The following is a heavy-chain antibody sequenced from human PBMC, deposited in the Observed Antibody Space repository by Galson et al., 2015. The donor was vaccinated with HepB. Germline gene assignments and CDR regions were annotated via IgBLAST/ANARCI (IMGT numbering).Heavy chain of an antibody. Sequence: SLRLSCAGSGFTFSSSNMNWVRQAPGKGLEWVSYITGSSSTIYYADSVKGRFTISRDNAKNSLFLQMDSLRAEDTAVYYCARGPDKYSYGYYYWGQGTLVTVSS. J-gene: IGHJ4*02. D-gene: IGHD5-18*01. CDR1: GFTFSSSN. V-gene: IGHV3-48*01. CDR2: ITGSSSTI. CDR3: ARGPDKYSYGYYY.